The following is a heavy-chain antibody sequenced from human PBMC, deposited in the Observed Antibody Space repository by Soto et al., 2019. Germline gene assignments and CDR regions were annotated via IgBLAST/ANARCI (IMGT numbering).Heavy chain of an antibody. V-gene: IGHV1-69*12. CDR2: IIPVFGTA. J-gene: IGHJ6*02. D-gene: IGHD4-17*01. CDR1: GGTLRNYG. Sequence: QVQLVQSGAEVKKPGSSVRVSCKASGGTLRNYGISWVRQAPGQGLEWMGGIIPVFGTANYAQKFQGRVTNDADESTTTVYMDVTSLRSEDTAVYYCSRGDATKIVVTTYYGMDVWGQGTTVTVSS. CDR3: SRGDATKIVVTTYYGMDV.